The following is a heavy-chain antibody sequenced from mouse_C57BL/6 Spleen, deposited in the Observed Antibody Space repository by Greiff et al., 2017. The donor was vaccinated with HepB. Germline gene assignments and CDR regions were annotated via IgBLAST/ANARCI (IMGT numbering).Heavy chain of an antibody. D-gene: IGHD1-1*01. V-gene: IGHV1-9*01. J-gene: IGHJ4*01. CDR2: ILPGSGST. CDR3: ARGITTVVAYYYAMDY. Sequence: QVQLQQSGAELMKPGASVKLSCKATGYTFTGYWIEWVKQRPGHGLEWIGEILPGSGSTNYNEKFKGKATFTADTSSNTAYMQLSSLTTEDSASYYCARGITTVVAYYYAMDYWGQGTSVTVSS. CDR1: GYTFTGYW.